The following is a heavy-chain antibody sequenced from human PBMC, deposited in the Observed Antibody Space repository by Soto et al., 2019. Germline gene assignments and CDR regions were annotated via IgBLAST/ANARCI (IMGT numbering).Heavy chain of an antibody. CDR3: ARGNLGITFFEALRY. D-gene: IGHD3-3*01. J-gene: IGHJ4*02. V-gene: IGHV1-18*01. CDR2: ISGFNGNI. CDR1: GYTFTSYG. Sequence: QVQLIQSEAEVKKPGASVKVSCKASGYTFTSYGISWVRQAPGQGLEWMGWISGFNGNIHYAQKFQDRVLLTTDTSTSTAYMELRNLRSDDTAVYSCARGNLGITFFEALRYWGQGTLVTVSS.